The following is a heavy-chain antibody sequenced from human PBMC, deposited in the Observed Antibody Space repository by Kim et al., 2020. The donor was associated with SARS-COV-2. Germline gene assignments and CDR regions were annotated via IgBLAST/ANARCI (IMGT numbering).Heavy chain of an antibody. J-gene: IGHJ6*02. V-gene: IGHV3-30*18. D-gene: IGHD3-10*01. CDR3: AKSIYYGSGSYYMIYYYYGMDV. CDR1: GFTFSSYG. Sequence: GGSLRLSCAASGFTFSSYGMHWVRQAPGKGLEWVAVISYDGSNKYYADSVKGRFTISRDNSKNTLYLQMNSLRAEDTAVYYCAKSIYYGSGSYYMIYYYYGMDVWGQGTTVTVSS. CDR2: ISYDGSNK.